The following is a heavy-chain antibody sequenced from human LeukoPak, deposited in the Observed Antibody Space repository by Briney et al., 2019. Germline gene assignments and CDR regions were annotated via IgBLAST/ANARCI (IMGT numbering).Heavy chain of an antibody. CDR1: GGSISGHY. CDR3: ARFGVDYDMDV. J-gene: IGHJ6*02. Sequence: PSETLSLTCTVSGGSISGHYWTWVRQPPGEGLEWIGQIHYNGKADYNPSLRSRITISVDTSKNQMSLKVTSVTAADTAVYYCARFGVDYDMDVWGQGTTVTVS. V-gene: IGHV4-59*11. D-gene: IGHD3-16*01. CDR2: IHYNGKA.